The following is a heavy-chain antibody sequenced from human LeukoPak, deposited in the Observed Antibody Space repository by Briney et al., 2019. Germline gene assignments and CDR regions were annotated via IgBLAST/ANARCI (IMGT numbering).Heavy chain of an antibody. D-gene: IGHD3-10*01. CDR3: ARDPPHGSGSYFYFDY. V-gene: IGHV3-53*05. J-gene: IGHJ4*02. Sequence: GGSLRLSCAASGFTVSSNYMSWVRQAPGKGLEWVSVIYSGGSTYYADSVKGRFTISRDISKNTLYLQMNSLRAEDTGVYYCARDPPHGSGSYFYFDYWGQGTLVTVSS. CDR2: IYSGGST. CDR1: GFTVSSNY.